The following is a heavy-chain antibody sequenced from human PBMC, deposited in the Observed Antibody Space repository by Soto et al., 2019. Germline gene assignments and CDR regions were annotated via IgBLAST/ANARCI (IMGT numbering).Heavy chain of an antibody. CDR1: GGSISSGGYY. CDR2: IYYSGST. J-gene: IGHJ4*02. D-gene: IGHD6-6*01. CDR3: ARDGGVGRQLAPSGYFDY. Sequence: SETLSLTCTVSGGSISSGGYYWSWIRQHPGKGLEWIGYIYYSGSTYYNPSLKSRVTISVDTSKNQFSLKLSSVTAADTAVYYCARDGGVGRQLAPSGYFDYWGQGTLVTVSS. V-gene: IGHV4-31*03.